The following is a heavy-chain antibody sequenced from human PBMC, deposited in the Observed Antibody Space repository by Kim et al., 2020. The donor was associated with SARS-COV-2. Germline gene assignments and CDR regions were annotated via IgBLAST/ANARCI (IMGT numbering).Heavy chain of an antibody. D-gene: IGHD2-15*01. V-gene: IGHV4-4*02. Sequence: SLKSRVTISVDKAKNQFSLKLGSVTAADTAVYYCARVMVVAARTPYGMDVWGQGTTVTVSS. J-gene: IGHJ6*02. CDR3: ARVMVVAARTPYGMDV.